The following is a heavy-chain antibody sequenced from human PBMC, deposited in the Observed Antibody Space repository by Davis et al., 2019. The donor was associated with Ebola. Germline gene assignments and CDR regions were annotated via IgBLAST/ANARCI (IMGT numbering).Heavy chain of an antibody. CDR2: VHGGNGNT. Sequence: AASVKVSCKASGFTLTKYAIHWVRQAPGQWLKWMGWVHGGNGNTKYSQKFQGKVTMTRDTSTSTVYMELSSLRSEDTAVYYCAREIVVVVAATGYYYYGMDVWGKGTTVTVSS. D-gene: IGHD2-15*01. CDR3: AREIVVVVAATGYYYYGMDV. CDR1: GFTLTKYA. V-gene: IGHV1-3*01. J-gene: IGHJ6*04.